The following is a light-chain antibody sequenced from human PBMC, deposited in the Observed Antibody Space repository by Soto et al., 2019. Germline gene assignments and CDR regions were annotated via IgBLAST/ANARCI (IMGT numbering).Light chain of an antibody. J-gene: IGLJ1*01. Sequence: QSALTHPPSASRTPGKPVTISCTETSSNVGGYNYVSWYQQHPGKAPMLMIYEVSKRPSGVPDRFSGSKSGNTASLTVSGLQAEDEADYYCSSYAGSYVFGTGTKVTVL. V-gene: IGLV2-8*01. CDR1: SSNVGGYNY. CDR2: EVS. CDR3: SSYAGSYV.